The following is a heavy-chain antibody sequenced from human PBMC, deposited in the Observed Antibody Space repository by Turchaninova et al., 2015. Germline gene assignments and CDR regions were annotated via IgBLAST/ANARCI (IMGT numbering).Heavy chain of an antibody. V-gene: IGHV3-9*01. CDR2: IRWKRGSR. CDR1: GVHFDDYA. D-gene: IGHD5-12*01. J-gene: IGHJ3*02. CDR3: AKSRHSGSDAFDI. Sequence: EVPLVESGGGLVEPGRSLRLTCSASGVHFDDYAMHCVRQSAGKGREWGLGIRWKRGSRGYADSVKGRFTIARDNAKNSLYLQMNSLRAEDTALYYCAKSRHSGSDAFDIWGQGTMVTVSS.